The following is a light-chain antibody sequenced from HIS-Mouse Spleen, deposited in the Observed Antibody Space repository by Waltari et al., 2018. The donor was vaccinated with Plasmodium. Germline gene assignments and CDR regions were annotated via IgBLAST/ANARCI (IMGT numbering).Light chain of an antibody. V-gene: IGKV3-11*01. CDR2: DAS. CDR3: QQRSNWPPVFT. J-gene: IGKJ3*01. CDR1: QSVSSY. Sequence: EIVLTQSPATLSLSPGERATLSCRASQSVSSYLAWYQQKPGQAPRLLIYDASNRATGIPDRFSGSGSAKDFTLTISSLEPEDFAFYYCQQRSNWPPVFTFGPGTKVDIK.